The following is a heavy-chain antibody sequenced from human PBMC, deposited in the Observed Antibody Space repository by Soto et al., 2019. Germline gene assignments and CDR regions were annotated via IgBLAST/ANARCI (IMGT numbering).Heavy chain of an antibody. J-gene: IGHJ4*02. Sequence: GGSLRLSCAASGFTFSDYYMSWIRQAPGKGLEWVSYITSSISYTNYADSVKGRFTISRDNAKNSLYLQMNSLRAEDTAVYYCARYIYGYVDYWGQGTLVTVSS. CDR1: GFTFSDYY. V-gene: IGHV3-11*06. D-gene: IGHD5-18*01. CDR2: ITSSISYT. CDR3: ARYIYGYVDY.